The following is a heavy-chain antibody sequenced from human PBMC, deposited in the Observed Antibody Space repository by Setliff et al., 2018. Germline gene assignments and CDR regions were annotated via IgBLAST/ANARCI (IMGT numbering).Heavy chain of an antibody. CDR1: GFTFSSYS. D-gene: IGHD3-3*01. CDR3: ARDLDGVTRLFDY. J-gene: IGHJ4*02. CDR2: ISSSSYI. Sequence: GGSLRLACAASGFTFSSYSMNWVRQAPGKGLEWVSSISSSSYIYYADSMKGRFTISRDNTKNSLYLQMNSLRAEDTAVYYCARDLDGVTRLFDYWGQGTLVTVSS. V-gene: IGHV3-21*01.